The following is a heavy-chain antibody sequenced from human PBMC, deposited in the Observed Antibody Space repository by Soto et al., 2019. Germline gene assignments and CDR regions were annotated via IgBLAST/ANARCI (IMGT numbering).Heavy chain of an antibody. CDR2: TYYRSKWYN. CDR3: ARVSIAVAGTHYGMDV. J-gene: IGHJ6*02. Sequence: SQTLSLTCAISGDSVSSNDAAWNWIRQSPSRGLEWLGRTYYRSKWYNDYAVSVKSRITINPDTSKNQFSLRLNSVTPEDTAVYYCARVSIAVAGTHYGMDVWGQGTTVTVSS. V-gene: IGHV6-1*01. CDR1: GDSVSSNDAA. D-gene: IGHD6-19*01.